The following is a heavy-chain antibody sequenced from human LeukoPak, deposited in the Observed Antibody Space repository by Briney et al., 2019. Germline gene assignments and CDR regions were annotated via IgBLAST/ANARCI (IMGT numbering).Heavy chain of an antibody. CDR3: ARDSSGSYRIAFDK. CDR2: INPNSGGT. Sequence: ASVKVSCKASGYTFTGYYIHWVRQAPGQGPEWMGWINPNSGGTNYAQKFQGRVTMTRDTSISTAYMELRRLRSDDTAVYYCARDSSGSYRIAFDKWGQGTMVTVSS. V-gene: IGHV1-2*02. CDR1: GYTFTGYY. J-gene: IGHJ3*02. D-gene: IGHD1-26*01.